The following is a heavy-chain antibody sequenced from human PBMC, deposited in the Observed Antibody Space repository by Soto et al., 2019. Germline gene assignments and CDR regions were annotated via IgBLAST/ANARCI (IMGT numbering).Heavy chain of an antibody. CDR1: GFTFGDYA. J-gene: IGHJ4*02. CDR2: IRSKAYGGTT. CDR3: TRGEGAWKWLATPPFDY. V-gene: IGHV3-49*03. Sequence: PGGSLRLSCTASGFTFGDYAMSWFRQAPGKGLEWVGFIRSKAYGGTTEYAASVKGRFTISRDDSKSIAYLQMNSLKTEDTAVYYCTRGEGAWKWLATPPFDYWGQGTLVTVSS. D-gene: IGHD6-19*01.